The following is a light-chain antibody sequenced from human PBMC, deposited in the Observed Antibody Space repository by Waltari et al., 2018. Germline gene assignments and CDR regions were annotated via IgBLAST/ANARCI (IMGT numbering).Light chain of an antibody. V-gene: IGKV2-30*02. CDR3: MQATQWPLT. J-gene: IGKJ1*01. CDR2: KVF. Sequence: DVVMTQSPLSLPVTLGQSATISCRSSQSLVHSDGKTYLNWFQQRPGQSPRRLIYKVFNRDSGVPDRCSGSGSGTDFTLKISRVEAEDVGTYYCMQATQWPLTFGQGTKVEIK. CDR1: QSLVHSDGKTY.